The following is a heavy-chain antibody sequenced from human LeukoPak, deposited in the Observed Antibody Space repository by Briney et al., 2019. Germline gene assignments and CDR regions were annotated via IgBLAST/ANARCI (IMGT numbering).Heavy chain of an antibody. CDR2: IWYDGSNK. J-gene: IGHJ4*02. CDR1: GFTFSSFG. CDR3: ARRLEYSGSKGVFDY. V-gene: IGHV3-33*01. D-gene: IGHD1-26*01. Sequence: LGGSLRLSCAASGFTFSSFGMHWVRQAPGKGLEWVAVIWYDGSNKYYADSVKGRFTISRDNSKNTLDLQMNSLRAEDTAVYYCARRLEYSGSKGVFDYWGQGTLVTVSS.